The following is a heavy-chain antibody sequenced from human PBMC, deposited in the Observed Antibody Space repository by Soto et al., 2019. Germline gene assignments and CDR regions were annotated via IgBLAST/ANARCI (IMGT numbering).Heavy chain of an antibody. D-gene: IGHD5-12*01. V-gene: IGHV3-11*01. CDR2: ISSSGSTI. Sequence: QVQLVESGGGLVKPGGSLRLSCAASGFTFSDYYMSWIRQAPGKGLEWVSYISSSGSTIYYADSVKGRFTISRDNAKNSLYLQMNSLRAEDTAVYYCARESPLGGYDWGDYYYYYYMDVWGKGTTVTVSS. CDR1: GFTFSDYY. CDR3: ARESPLGGYDWGDYYYYYYMDV. J-gene: IGHJ6*03.